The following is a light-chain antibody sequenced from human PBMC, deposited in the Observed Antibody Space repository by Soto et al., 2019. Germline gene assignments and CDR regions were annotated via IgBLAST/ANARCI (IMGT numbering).Light chain of an antibody. CDR1: QSLSGNY. Sequence: NVLTQSPVTLYLSPGQRATLSCMASQSLSGNYLAWYQQKPGQAPRLLIYDASNRATGIPARFSGSGSGTDFTLTISSLEPDDFAVYYCQQRADWPITFGQGTRLEIK. CDR3: QQRADWPIT. J-gene: IGKJ5*01. V-gene: IGKV3-11*01. CDR2: DAS.